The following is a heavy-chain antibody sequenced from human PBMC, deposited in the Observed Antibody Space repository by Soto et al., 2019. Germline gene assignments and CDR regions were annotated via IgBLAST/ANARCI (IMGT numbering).Heavy chain of an antibody. CDR3: ATFRSYSDS. Sequence: GGSLRLSCAASGFSFSDAWMTWVRQAPGKRLEWVGRIKSQGEGGTTEYGAPVKGRFAISRDDSENTLHLQMNSLKTEDTAVYYCATFRSYSDSWGHGTLVTVSS. V-gene: IGHV3-15*01. J-gene: IGHJ5*01. CDR2: IKSQGEGGTT. CDR1: GFSFSDAW. D-gene: IGHD1-26*01.